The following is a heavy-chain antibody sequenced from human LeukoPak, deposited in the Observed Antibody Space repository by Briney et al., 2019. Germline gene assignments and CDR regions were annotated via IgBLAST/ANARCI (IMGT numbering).Heavy chain of an antibody. J-gene: IGHJ5*02. CDR3: ARDRAEGKTWVEFDP. Sequence: PGGCLRLSCAASGFIVNSYAMSWVRQAPGKGLAWGSLIYSDGVTQYADSVKGRFTISRDNSKNTLYLQMNSLRDEDTAVYFCARDRAEGKTWVEFDPWGQGTLVTVSS. V-gene: IGHV3-66*02. CDR2: IYSDGVT. CDR1: GFIVNSYA.